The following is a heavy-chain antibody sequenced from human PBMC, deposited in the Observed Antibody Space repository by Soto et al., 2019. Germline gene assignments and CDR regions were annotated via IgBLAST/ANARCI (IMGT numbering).Heavy chain of an antibody. D-gene: IGHD6-6*01. CDR1: GFTFSSYA. J-gene: IGHJ4*02. CDR3: ARESWSSSSVVDY. V-gene: IGHV3-30-3*01. CDR2: ISYDGSNK. Sequence: GGSLRLSCAASGFTFSSYAMHWVRQAPGKGLEWVAVISYDGSNKYYADSVKGRFTISRDNSKNTLYLQMNSLRAEDTAVYYCARESWSSSSVVDYWGQGTLVTVSS.